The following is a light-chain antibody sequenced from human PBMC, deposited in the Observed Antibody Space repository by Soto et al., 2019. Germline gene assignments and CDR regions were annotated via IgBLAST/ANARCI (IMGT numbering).Light chain of an antibody. Sequence: MTQSPSSLSASVGDRVTITCQASQDISNYLNWYQQKPGQAPRLLIYGAYTRATGIPARFSGSGSGTDFTLTISSLQSEDFAVYYCQHYNYWPPKTFGQGTKVDIK. CDR1: QDISNY. CDR3: QHYNYWPPKT. V-gene: IGKV3-15*01. CDR2: GAY. J-gene: IGKJ1*01.